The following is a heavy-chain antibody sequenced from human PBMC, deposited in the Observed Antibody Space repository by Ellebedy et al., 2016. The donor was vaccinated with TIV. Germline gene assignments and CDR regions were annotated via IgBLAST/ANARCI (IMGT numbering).Heavy chain of an antibody. CDR2: ISYDGSNK. J-gene: IGHJ6*02. D-gene: IGHD3-10*01. V-gene: IGHV3-30*03. CDR3: ARDYGFGESYYYYGMDV. CDR1: GFTFSSYG. Sequence: GESLKISCAASGFTFSSYGMHWVRQAPGKGLERVAVISYDGSNKYYADSVKGRFTISRDNSKNTLYLQMNSLRAEDTAVYYCARDYGFGESYYYYGMDVWGQGTTVTVSS.